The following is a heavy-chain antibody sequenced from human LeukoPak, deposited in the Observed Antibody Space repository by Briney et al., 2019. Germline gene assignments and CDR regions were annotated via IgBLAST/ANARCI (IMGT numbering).Heavy chain of an antibody. Sequence: ASVKVSCKVSGYTLTELSMHWVRQSPGKGLEWMGGFDPEDGETIYAQKFQGRVTMTEDTSTDTAYMGLSSLRSEDTAVYYCARDSPSLNTAMVTRVVWFDPWGQGTLVTVSP. D-gene: IGHD5-18*01. J-gene: IGHJ5*02. CDR2: FDPEDGET. CDR3: ARDSPSLNTAMVTRVVWFDP. CDR1: GYTLTELS. V-gene: IGHV1-24*01.